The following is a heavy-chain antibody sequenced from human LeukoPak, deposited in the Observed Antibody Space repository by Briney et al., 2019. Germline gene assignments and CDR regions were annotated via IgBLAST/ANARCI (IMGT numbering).Heavy chain of an antibody. Sequence: SETLSLTCSVSGGYIGSYFWSWIRQPAGKELEWIRRFYTSGSPNYNPSLKSRVTMSVDTSKNQFSLKLSSVTAADTAVYYCARDSRDGYNHDWGQGTLVTVSS. CDR1: GGYIGSYF. CDR3: ARDSRDGYNHD. CDR2: FYTSGSP. D-gene: IGHD5-24*01. J-gene: IGHJ4*02. V-gene: IGHV4-4*07.